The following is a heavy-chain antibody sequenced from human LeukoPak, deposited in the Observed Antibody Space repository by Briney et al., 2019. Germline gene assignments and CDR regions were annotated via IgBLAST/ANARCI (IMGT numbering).Heavy chain of an antibody. CDR3: AKADTRIAVAGPGFDY. V-gene: IGHV3-30*18. D-gene: IGHD6-19*01. J-gene: IGHJ4*02. CDR2: XSYDGSNK. CDR1: GFXFSSYG. Sequence: XXLSCAAXGFXFSSYGMHWVRQAPGKGLEWVXVXSYDGSNKYYADSVKGRFTISRDNSKNTLYLQMNSLRAEDTAVYYCAKADTRIAVAGPGFDYWGQGTLVTVSS.